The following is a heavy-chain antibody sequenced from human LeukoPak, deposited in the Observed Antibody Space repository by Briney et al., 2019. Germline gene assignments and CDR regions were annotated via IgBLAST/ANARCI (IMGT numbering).Heavy chain of an antibody. V-gene: IGHV4-34*01. CDR2: INHSGST. CDR3: ARLRVQGATFGAFDI. Sequence: PSETLSLTCAVYGGSFSGYYWSWIRQPPGKGLEWIGEINHSGSTNYNPSLKSRVTISVDTSKNQFSLKLSSVTAADTAVYYCARLRVQGATFGAFDIWGQGTMVTVSS. J-gene: IGHJ3*02. D-gene: IGHD3-16*01. CDR1: GGSFSGYY.